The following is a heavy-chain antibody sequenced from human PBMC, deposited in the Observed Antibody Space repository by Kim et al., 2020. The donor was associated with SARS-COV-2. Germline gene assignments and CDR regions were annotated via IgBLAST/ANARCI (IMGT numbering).Heavy chain of an antibody. CDR1: GFTFSTYS. CDR3: ARGGSGLSTY. V-gene: IGHV3-21*01. J-gene: IGHJ4*02. D-gene: IGHD1-26*01. Sequence: GGSLRLSCAASGFTFSTYSMNWVRQAPGKGLEWVSSISSTSSYIYYADSVKGRFTISRDNAKNSLYLQMNSLRAEDTAVYYCARGGSGLSTYWGQGTLVTVSS. CDR2: ISSTSSYI.